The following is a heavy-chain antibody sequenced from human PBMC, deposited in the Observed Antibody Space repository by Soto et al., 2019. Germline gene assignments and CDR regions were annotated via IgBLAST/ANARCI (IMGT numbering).Heavy chain of an antibody. CDR3: ARDSIAAAGTDY. V-gene: IGHV1-69*13. Sequence: RASVKVSCKASGGTFSSYTIAWVRQAPGQGLEWMGEIIPRFGTTNYVEKFQGRLTITADASTSTAYMELSSLRSEDTAMYYCARDSIAAAGTDYWGQGTLVTVSS. CDR2: IIPRFGTT. J-gene: IGHJ4*02. CDR1: GGTFSSYT. D-gene: IGHD6-13*01.